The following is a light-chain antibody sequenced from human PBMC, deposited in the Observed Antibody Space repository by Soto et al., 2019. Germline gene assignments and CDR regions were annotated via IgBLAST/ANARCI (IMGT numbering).Light chain of an antibody. Sequence: QSVLTQSPSASASLGASVKLTCTLSSGHSSYAIAWHQQQPEKGPRYLMKLNSDGSHSKGDGIPARFSGSSSGAERYLTIASLQSEDEADYYCQTWGTALYVFGTGTKLTVL. CDR1: SGHSSYA. V-gene: IGLV4-69*01. CDR3: QTWGTALYV. CDR2: LNSDGSH. J-gene: IGLJ1*01.